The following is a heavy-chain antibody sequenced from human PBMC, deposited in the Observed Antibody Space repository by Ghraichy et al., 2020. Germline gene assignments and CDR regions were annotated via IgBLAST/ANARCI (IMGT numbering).Heavy chain of an antibody. CDR3: ANWDIVVVPAAIQGADDWFDP. D-gene: IGHD2-2*02. CDR1: GFTFSSYA. CDR2: ISGSGGST. Sequence: GESLNISCAASGFTFSSYAMSWVRQAPGKGLEWVSAISGSGGSTYYADSVKGRFTISRDNSKNTLYLQMNSLRAEDTAVYYCANWDIVVVPAAIQGADDWFDPWGQGTLVTVSS. J-gene: IGHJ5*02. V-gene: IGHV3-23*01.